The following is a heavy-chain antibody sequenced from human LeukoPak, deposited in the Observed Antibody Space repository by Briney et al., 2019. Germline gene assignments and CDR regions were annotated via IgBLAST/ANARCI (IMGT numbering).Heavy chain of an antibody. V-gene: IGHV4-30-4*08. CDR2: IYYSGST. CDR1: GGSISSGGYY. CDR3: ARPYYYDSRIDP. D-gene: IGHD3-22*01. Sequence: PSETLSLTCTVSGGSISSGGYYWSWIRQHPGKGLEWIGYIYYSGSTYYNPSLKSRVTMSADTSKNQFSLKLSSVTAADTAVYYCARPYYYDSRIDPWGQGTLVTVSS. J-gene: IGHJ5*02.